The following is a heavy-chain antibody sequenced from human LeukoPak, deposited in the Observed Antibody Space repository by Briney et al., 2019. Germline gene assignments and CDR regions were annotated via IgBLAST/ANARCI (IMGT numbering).Heavy chain of an antibody. CDR2: ISTSGATT. J-gene: IGHJ3*02. Sequence: GGSLRLSCAASGFTFDDYGMSWVRQAPGKGLEWVSVISTSGATTYYADSVKGRFTISRDNSKNTLYLQMDSLRAEDTAVYYCAKSSGGTCLTTDAFDIWGQGTMVTVSS. CDR1: GFTFDDYG. D-gene: IGHD2-15*01. V-gene: IGHV3-23*01. CDR3: AKSSGGTCLTTDAFDI.